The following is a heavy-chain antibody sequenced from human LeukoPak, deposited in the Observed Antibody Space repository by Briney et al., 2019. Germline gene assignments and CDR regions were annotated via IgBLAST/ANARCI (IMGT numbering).Heavy chain of an antibody. CDR3: AELGITMIGGV. CDR1: GFTFSSYS. D-gene: IGHD3-10*02. CDR2: ISSSSSYI. Sequence: GGALRLSCAASGFTFSSYSMNWVRQAPGKWLNWVSSISSSSSYIYYADSVKGRFTIYRDNAKNSLYLQMNSLRAEDTAVYYCAELGITMIGGVWGKGTTVTISS. V-gene: IGHV3-21*01. J-gene: IGHJ6*04.